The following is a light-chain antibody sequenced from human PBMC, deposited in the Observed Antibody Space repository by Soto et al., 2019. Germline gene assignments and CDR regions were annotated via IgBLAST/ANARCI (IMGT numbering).Light chain of an antibody. CDR1: EDIAHY. CDR3: QQYNSYPLT. CDR2: HTS. J-gene: IGKJ4*01. V-gene: IGKV1-27*01. Sequence: DIQMTQSPSSLSASLGDKVTLTCRASEDIAHYLAWYQQKPGKAPRVLLHHTSILQSGVPSRFSGSGSGTDFTLTISSLQPDDFATYYCQQYNSYPLTFGGGTKVDIK.